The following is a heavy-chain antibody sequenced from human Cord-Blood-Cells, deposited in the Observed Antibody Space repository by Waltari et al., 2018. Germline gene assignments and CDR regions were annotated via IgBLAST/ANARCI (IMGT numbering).Heavy chain of an antibody. CDR2: IYSGGST. J-gene: IGHJ6*02. V-gene: IGHV3-53*04. CDR1: VSSNY. Sequence: VSSNYMSWVRQAPGKGLEWVSVIYSGGSTYYADSVKGRFTISRHNSKNTLYLQMNSLRAEDTAVYYCARDVEYYGMDVWGQGTTVTVSS. D-gene: IGHD1-1*01. CDR3: ARDVEYYGMDV.